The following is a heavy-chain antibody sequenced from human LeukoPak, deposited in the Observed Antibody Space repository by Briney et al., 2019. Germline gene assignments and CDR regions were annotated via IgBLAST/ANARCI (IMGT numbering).Heavy chain of an antibody. CDR3: ASRAKYYYDSSGPHR. CDR1: GGSISSSNW. D-gene: IGHD3-22*01. Sequence: PSETLSLTCAVSGGSISSSNWWSWVRPPPGKGLEWIGEIYHSGSTNYNPSLKSRVTISVDKSKNQFSLKLSSVTAADTAVYYCASRAKYYYDSSGPHRWGQGTLVTVSS. CDR2: IYHSGST. J-gene: IGHJ4*02. V-gene: IGHV4-4*02.